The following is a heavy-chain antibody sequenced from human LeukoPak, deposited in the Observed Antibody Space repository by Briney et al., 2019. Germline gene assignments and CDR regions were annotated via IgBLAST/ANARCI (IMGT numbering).Heavy chain of an antibody. CDR2: INPSGCST. CDR3: ARDTAPHYYDSSGYTGDY. CDR1: GYTFTIYY. V-gene: IGHV1-46*01. J-gene: IGHJ4*02. D-gene: IGHD3-22*01. Sequence: ASVTVSFKASGYTFTIYYMHWVRQAPGQGREGMGMINPSGCSTSYAQKFQGRVTMTRDTSTSTVYMELSSLRSEDTAVYYCARDTAPHYYDSSGYTGDYWGQGTLVTVSS.